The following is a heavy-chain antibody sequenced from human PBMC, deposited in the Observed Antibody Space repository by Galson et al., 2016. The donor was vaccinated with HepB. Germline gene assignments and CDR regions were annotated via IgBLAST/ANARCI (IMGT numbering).Heavy chain of an antibody. CDR2: MNPNSGNT. D-gene: IGHD3-10*01. J-gene: IGHJ4*02. V-gene: IGHV1-8*02. Sequence: SVKVSCKASGYTFTSYDFNWVRQATGQGLEWVGWMNPNSGNTGYAQKFQGRFTMTRNTPISTAYMELPRLCSVTAADTAVYYCASLLFLGYGSGSDHWGQGTLVTVSS. CDR1: GYTFTSYD. CDR3: ASLLFLGYGSGSDH.